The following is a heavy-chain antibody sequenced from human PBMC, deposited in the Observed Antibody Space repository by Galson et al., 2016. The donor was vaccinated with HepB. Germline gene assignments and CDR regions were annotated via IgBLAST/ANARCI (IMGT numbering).Heavy chain of an antibody. J-gene: IGHJ6*02. CDR3: AGGQDTSVETYYYSMDV. Sequence: SLRLSCAASGFTFSTYTMNWVRQAPGKGLEWVSYIVSGSDTIYYADSVKGRFTISRDNAKNSLYLQMIGLRDEDTAVYYCAGGQDTSVETYYYSMDVWGQGTTVTVSS. CDR1: GFTFSTYT. V-gene: IGHV3-48*02. CDR2: IVSGSDTI. D-gene: IGHD5-18*01.